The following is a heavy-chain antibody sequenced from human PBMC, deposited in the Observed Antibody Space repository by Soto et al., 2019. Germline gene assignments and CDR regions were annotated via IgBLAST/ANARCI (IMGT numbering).Heavy chain of an antibody. V-gene: IGHV2-5*01. CDR1: GISLSTSGVG. CDR2: IYWNDDK. J-gene: IGHJ3*01. D-gene: IGHD6-6*01. Sequence: QITVKGSGPTLVKPTQTLTLTCSLSGISLSTSGVGLGWIRQPPGKALEWLALIYWNDDKHYTPSLKSRLTITKDTYKNQAVLTMTNTDPVDTATYYCARGLATLPVFAFDVWGQGTVVTVSS. CDR3: ARGLATLPVFAFDV.